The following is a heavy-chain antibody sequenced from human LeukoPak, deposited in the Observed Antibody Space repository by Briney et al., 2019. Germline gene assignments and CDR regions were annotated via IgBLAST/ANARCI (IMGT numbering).Heavy chain of an antibody. J-gene: IGHJ4*02. CDR2: IYYSGST. Sequence: SETLSLTCTVSGGSISSSNYYWGWIRQPPGKGLEWIGSIYYSGSTYYNPSLKSRVTISVDTSKNQFSLNLSSVTAADTAVYYCARLSLAAAGIGVLDYWGQGTLVTVSS. CDR1: GGSISSSNYY. CDR3: ARLSLAAAGIGVLDY. D-gene: IGHD6-13*01. V-gene: IGHV4-39*07.